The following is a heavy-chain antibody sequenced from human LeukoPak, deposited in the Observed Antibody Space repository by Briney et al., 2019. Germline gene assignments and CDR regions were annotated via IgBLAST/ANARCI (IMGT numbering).Heavy chain of an antibody. Sequence: PSQTLSLTCTVSGGSISSGSYYWSWIRQPAGKGLEWIGRIYTSGSTNYNPSLKSRVTISVDTSKNQFSLKLSSVTAADTAVYYCAKDRGGDYGWYFDLWGRGTLVTVSS. CDR2: IYTSGST. V-gene: IGHV4-61*02. J-gene: IGHJ2*01. CDR1: GGSISSGSYY. CDR3: AKDRGGDYGWYFDL. D-gene: IGHD4-17*01.